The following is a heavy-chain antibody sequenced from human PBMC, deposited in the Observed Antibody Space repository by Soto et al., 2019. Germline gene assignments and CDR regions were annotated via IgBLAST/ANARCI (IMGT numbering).Heavy chain of an antibody. CDR2: IYYSGST. Sequence: SETLSLTCTVSGGSISSYYWSWIRQPPGKGLEWIGYIYYSGSTNYNPSLKSRVTISVDTSKNQFSLKLSSVTAADTAVYYCARDSGSLHFDYWGQGTLVTVSS. CDR3: ARDSGSLHFDY. D-gene: IGHD1-26*01. CDR1: GGSISSYY. V-gene: IGHV4-59*01. J-gene: IGHJ4*02.